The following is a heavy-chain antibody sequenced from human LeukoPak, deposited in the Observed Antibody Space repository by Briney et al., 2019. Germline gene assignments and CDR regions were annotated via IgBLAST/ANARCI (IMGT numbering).Heavy chain of an antibody. CDR1: GFTFDDYA. Sequence: GGSLRLSCAASGFTFDDYAMHWVRQAPGKGLEWVSLISGDGGSTYYADSVKGRFTISRDNSKNSLYLQMNSLRTEDTALYYCAKDPAYDSNLAPDYWGQGTLVIVSS. CDR2: ISGDGGST. V-gene: IGHV3-43*02. CDR3: AKDPAYDSNLAPDY. D-gene: IGHD3-22*01. J-gene: IGHJ4*02.